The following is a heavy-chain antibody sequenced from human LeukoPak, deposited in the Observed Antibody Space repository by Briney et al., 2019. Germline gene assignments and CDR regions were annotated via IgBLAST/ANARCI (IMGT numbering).Heavy chain of an antibody. CDR1: GVSISNSLYY. CDR3: ARQYGSGSSYTPVVDL. D-gene: IGHD3-10*01. J-gene: IGHJ4*02. CDR2: IFYPGYT. V-gene: IGHV4-39*01. Sequence: PSETLSLTCTVSGVSISNSLYYWGWIRQPPGKGLEWIGSIFYPGYTLYNPSLKSRVTISVDTSENQFSLKLNSLTAAETAVYYCARQYGSGSSYTPVVDLWGQGTLVTVSS.